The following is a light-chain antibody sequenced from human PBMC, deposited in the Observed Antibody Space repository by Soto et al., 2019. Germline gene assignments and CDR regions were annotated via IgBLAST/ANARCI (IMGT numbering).Light chain of an antibody. CDR3: QQYNNWRSA. CDR1: QSVSSN. CDR2: GAS. V-gene: IGKV3-15*01. J-gene: IGKJ4*01. Sequence: EIVMTQSPATLSVSPGERATLSCRASQSVSSNLAWYQQKPGQAPRLLIYGASTRATGIPARFSGSGSGTEFTLTISCLQSEDFAGYYCQQYNNWRSAFGGGTKVEIK.